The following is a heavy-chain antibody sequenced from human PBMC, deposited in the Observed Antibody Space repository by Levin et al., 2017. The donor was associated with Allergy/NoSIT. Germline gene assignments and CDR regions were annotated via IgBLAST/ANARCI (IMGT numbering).Heavy chain of an antibody. Sequence: GGSLRLSCAVSGFTFSRHWMTWVRQAPGKGLEWVANIKEDGSEKNYVDSVKGRFTISRDNAKNSLYLQMNSLRAEDTAVYYCATMGRMDVWGQGTTVTVSS. J-gene: IGHJ6*02. CDR3: ATMGRMDV. CDR2: IKEDGSEK. CDR1: GFTFSRHW. D-gene: IGHD2-8*01. V-gene: IGHV3-7*01.